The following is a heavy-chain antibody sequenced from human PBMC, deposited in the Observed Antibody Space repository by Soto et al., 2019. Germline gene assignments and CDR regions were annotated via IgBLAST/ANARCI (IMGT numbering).Heavy chain of an antibody. D-gene: IGHD3-22*01. CDR1: GGSISSGVYY. CDR2: IYYSGST. V-gene: IGHV4-31*03. Sequence: PSETLSLTCTVAGGSISSGVYYWSWIRQHPGKGLEWIGYIYYSGSTYYNPSLKSRVTISVDTSKNQFSLKLSSVTAADTAVYYCARDYYDSSGPLDYWGQGTLVTVSS. J-gene: IGHJ4*02. CDR3: ARDYYDSSGPLDY.